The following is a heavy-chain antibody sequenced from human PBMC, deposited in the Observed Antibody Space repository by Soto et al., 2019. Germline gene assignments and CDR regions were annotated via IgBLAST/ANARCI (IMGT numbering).Heavy chain of an antibody. D-gene: IGHD1-7*01. V-gene: IGHV3-30-3*01. J-gene: IGHJ6*02. CDR3: ARNNWNYRGHYYYGMDV. Sequence: QVQLVESGGGVVQPGRSVRLSCAASGFTFSSYAMHWVRQAPGKGLEWVAVISYDGSNKYYADSVKGRFTISRDNSKNTLYLQMNSLRAEDTAVYYCARNNWNYRGHYYYGMDVWGQGTTVTVSS. CDR1: GFTFSSYA. CDR2: ISYDGSNK.